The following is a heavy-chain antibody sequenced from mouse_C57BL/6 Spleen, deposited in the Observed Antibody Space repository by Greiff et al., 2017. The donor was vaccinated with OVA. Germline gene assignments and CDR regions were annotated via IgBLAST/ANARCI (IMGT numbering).Heavy chain of an antibody. Sequence: EVKVVESGGGLVKPGGSLKLSCAASGFTFSSYAMSWVRQTPEKRLEWVATISDGGSYTYYPDNVKGRFTISRDNAKNNLYLQMSHLKSEDTAMYYCARGDDYGYFDVWGTGTTVTVSS. CDR3: ARGDDYGYFDV. CDR1: GFTFSSYA. V-gene: IGHV5-4*03. CDR2: ISDGGSYT. J-gene: IGHJ1*03. D-gene: IGHD2-3*01.